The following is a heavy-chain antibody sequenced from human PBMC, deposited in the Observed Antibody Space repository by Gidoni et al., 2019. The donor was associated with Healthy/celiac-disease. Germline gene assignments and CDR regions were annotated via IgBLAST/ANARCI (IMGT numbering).Heavy chain of an antibody. CDR2: ISAYNGNT. Sequence: QVQLVQSGAEVKKPGASVKVSCKASGYTFTSYGISWVRQAPGQGLEWMGWISAYNGNTNYVQKLQGRVTMTTDTSTSTAYMELRSLRSDDTAVYYCAREVTYYYGSGSFQSDYWGQGTLVTVSS. V-gene: IGHV1-18*01. CDR1: GYTFTSYG. J-gene: IGHJ4*02. D-gene: IGHD3-10*01. CDR3: AREVTYYYGSGSFQSDY.